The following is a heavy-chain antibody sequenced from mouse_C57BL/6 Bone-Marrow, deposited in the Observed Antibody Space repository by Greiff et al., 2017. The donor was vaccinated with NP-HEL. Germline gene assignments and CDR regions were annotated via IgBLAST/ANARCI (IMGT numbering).Heavy chain of an antibody. D-gene: IGHD2-4*01. CDR3: TVIYYDYDSWFAY. J-gene: IGHJ3*01. CDR1: GFNIKDDY. V-gene: IGHV14-4*01. CDR2: IDPENGDT. Sequence: EVQLQQSGAELVRPGASVKLSCTASGFNIKDDYMHWVKQRPEQGLEWIGWIDPENGDTEYASKFQGKATITADTCSNTAYLQLSSLTSEDTAVYYCTVIYYDYDSWFAYWGQGTLVTVSA.